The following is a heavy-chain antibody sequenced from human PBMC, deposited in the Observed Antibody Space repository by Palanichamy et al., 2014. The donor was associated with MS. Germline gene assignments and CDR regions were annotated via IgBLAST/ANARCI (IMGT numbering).Heavy chain of an antibody. D-gene: IGHD2-21*01. CDR2: IYWDDDK. Sequence: QITLKESGPTLVKPTQTLTLTCTFSGFSLSTRGVGVGWIRQPPGKALEWLALIYWDDDKRYSPSLKSRLTITKDTSNNQVVLTMTNMDPVDTATYFCAHVLRSYCGGDCYSADFDSWGQGTLVTVSS. J-gene: IGHJ4*02. CDR1: GFSLSTRGVG. V-gene: IGHV2-5*02. CDR3: AHVLRSYCGGDCYSADFDS.